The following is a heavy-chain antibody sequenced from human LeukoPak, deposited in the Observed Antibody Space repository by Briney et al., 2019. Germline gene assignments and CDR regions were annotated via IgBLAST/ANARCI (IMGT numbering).Heavy chain of an antibody. J-gene: IGHJ4*02. CDR1: GGSIRRGGYN. CDR2: FYYGGST. Sequence: SETLSLTCTVSGGSIRRGGYNWAWIRQHPGKGLDGIGYFYYGGSTYYNPSLRGQVTIAVDTSKNQLSLKLSSVAAADAAWYYCASDARYCYGGSCGDWGQGTLVTVSS. D-gene: IGHD2-15*01. CDR3: ASDARYCYGGSCGD. V-gene: IGHV4-31*01.